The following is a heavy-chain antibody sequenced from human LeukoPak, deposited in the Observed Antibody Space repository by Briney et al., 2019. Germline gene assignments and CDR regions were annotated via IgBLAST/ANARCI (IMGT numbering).Heavy chain of an antibody. V-gene: IGHV4-59*01. D-gene: IGHD5-18*01. CDR1: GGSISSYY. Sequence: SETLSLTCTVSGGSISSYYWSWIRQPPGKGLEWIGYIYYSGSTNYNNPSLKSRVTISVDTSKNQFSLKLSSVTAADTAVYYCARVDTAMETYFDYWGQGTLVTVSS. CDR2: IYYSGST. CDR3: ARVDTAMETYFDY. J-gene: IGHJ4*02.